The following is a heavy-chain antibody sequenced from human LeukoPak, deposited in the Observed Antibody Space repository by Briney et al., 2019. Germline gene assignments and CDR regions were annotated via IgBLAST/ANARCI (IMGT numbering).Heavy chain of an antibody. CDR3: ARGHSTVHDAFDI. CDR2: ISYSGST. D-gene: IGHD4-11*01. V-gene: IGHV4-39*07. Sequence: SETLSLTCTVSGGSISSGSGSNYWGWIRQPPGRGLEWIGSISYSGSTYYNPSLKSRVTIFVDTSKNQFSLKLSSVTAADTAVYYCARGHSTVHDAFDIWGQGTMVTVSS. CDR1: GGSISSGSGSNY. J-gene: IGHJ3*02.